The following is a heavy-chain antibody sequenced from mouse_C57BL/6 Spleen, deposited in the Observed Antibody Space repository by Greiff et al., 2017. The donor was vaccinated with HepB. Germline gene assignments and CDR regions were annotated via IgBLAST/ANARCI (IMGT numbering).Heavy chain of an antibody. CDR3: ARAPYYYGSSYGYFDV. CDR1: GFTFSSYA. J-gene: IGHJ1*03. Sequence: EVMLVESGGGLVKPGGSLKLSCAASGFTFSSYAMSWVRQTPEKRLEWVATISDGGSYTYYPDNVKGRFTISRDNAKNNLYLQMSHLKSEDTAMYYCARAPYYYGSSYGYFDVWGTGTTVTVSS. D-gene: IGHD1-1*01. CDR2: ISDGGSYT. V-gene: IGHV5-4*03.